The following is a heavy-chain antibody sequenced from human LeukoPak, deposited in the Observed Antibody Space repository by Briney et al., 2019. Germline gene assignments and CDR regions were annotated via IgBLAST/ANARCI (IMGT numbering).Heavy chain of an antibody. D-gene: IGHD3-9*01. CDR1: GYTFTGYY. CDR2: INPNSGGT. J-gene: IGHJ4*02. V-gene: IGHV1-2*02. Sequence: GASVKVSCKASGYTFTGYYMHWVRQAPGQGLEWMGWINPNSGGTNYAQKFQGRVTMTRDTSITTAYMELSNLKSDDTAVYYCARVHSILTGHDNWGQGTLVIVSS. CDR3: ARVHSILTGHDN.